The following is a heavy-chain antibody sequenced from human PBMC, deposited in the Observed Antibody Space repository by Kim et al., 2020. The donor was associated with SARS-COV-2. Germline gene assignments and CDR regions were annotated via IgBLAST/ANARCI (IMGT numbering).Heavy chain of an antibody. CDR2: IYYSGST. Sequence: SETLSLTCTVSGGSISSYYWSWIRQPPGKGLEWIGYIYYSGSTNYNPSLKSRVTISVDTSKNQFSLKLSSVTAADTAVYYCARVQLISSTSLIWFDPWGQGTLVTVSS. CDR1: GGSISSYY. V-gene: IGHV4-59*13. CDR3: ARVQLISSTSLIWFDP. D-gene: IGHD2-2*01. J-gene: IGHJ5*02.